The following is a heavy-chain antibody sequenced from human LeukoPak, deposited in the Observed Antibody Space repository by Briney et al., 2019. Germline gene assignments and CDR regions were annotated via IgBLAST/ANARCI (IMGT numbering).Heavy chain of an antibody. V-gene: IGHV1-2*02. J-gene: IGHJ4*02. CDR1: GYTFTSYY. CDR3: ARDGVPAAISGGIDY. Sequence: GASVKVSCKASGYTFTSYYMHWVRQAPGQGLEWMGWINPNSGGTNYAQKFQGRVTMTRDTSISTAYMELSRLRSDDTAVYYCARDGVPAAISGGIDYWGQGTLVTVSS. CDR2: INPNSGGT. D-gene: IGHD2-2*02.